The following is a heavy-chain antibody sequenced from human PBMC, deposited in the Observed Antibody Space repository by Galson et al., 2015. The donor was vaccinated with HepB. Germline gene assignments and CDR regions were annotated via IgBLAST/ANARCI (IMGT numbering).Heavy chain of an antibody. CDR3: ARVLGRGKSDF. J-gene: IGHJ4*02. CDR2: ISNDGSDK. Sequence: SLRLSCAASGFSFSGYAFHWVRQAPGKGLEWVAGISNDGSDKNNADSVKGRFTITRDNSKSTLYLQMYSLRPEDTAVYYCARVLGRGKSDFWGRGTLVTVSS. CDR1: GFSFSGYA. V-gene: IGHV3-30*04. D-gene: IGHD7-27*01.